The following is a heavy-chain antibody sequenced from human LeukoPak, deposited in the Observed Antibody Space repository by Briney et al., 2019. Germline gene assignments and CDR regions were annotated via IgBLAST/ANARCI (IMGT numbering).Heavy chain of an antibody. Sequence: GGSLRLSCAASGFIFIGYGMHWVRQAPGKGPEWVAFIRPDRHNKYYADSVKGRFMISRDNSKNTVDLQMNSLRGDDTAMYYCAKEGAASWDVDVWGKGTTVTVSS. CDR3: AKEGAASWDVDV. CDR1: GFIFIGYG. V-gene: IGHV3-30*02. D-gene: IGHD3-3*02. J-gene: IGHJ6*04. CDR2: IRPDRHNK.